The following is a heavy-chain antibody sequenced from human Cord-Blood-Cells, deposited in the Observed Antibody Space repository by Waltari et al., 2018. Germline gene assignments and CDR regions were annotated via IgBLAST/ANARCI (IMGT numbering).Heavy chain of an antibody. CDR3: ARGDVARIYYWYFDL. CDR1: GGSISSSNW. J-gene: IGHJ2*01. V-gene: IGHV4-4*02. D-gene: IGHD5-12*01. Sequence: QVQLQESGPGLVKPSGTLSLTCAVPGGSISSSNWWSWVRQPPGKGLEWIGEIYHRGSTNYNPSLKSRVTISVDKSKNQFSLKLSSVTAADTAVYYCARGDVARIYYWYFDLWGRGTLVTVSS. CDR2: IYHRGST.